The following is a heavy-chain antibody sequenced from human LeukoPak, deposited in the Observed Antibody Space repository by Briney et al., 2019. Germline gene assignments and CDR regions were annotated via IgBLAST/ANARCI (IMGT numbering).Heavy chain of an antibody. J-gene: IGHJ3*02. D-gene: IGHD2-21*02. CDR3: ARAFGTYCGGDCSAFDI. Sequence: GGSLRLSCAASGFTFSSYSMNWVRQAPGKGLEWVSSISSSSSYIYYADSVKGRFTISRDNAKNSLYLQMNSLRAEDTAVYYCARAFGTYCGGDCSAFDIWGQGTMVTVSS. CDR1: GFTFSSYS. CDR2: ISSSSSYI. V-gene: IGHV3-21*01.